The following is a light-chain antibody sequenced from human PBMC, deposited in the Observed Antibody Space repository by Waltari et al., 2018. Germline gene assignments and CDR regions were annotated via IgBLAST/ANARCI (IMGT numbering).Light chain of an antibody. Sequence: QAVLTQPSSLSASPGASATLTCTLLSGIHVGYYRIYLYQQKPGSPPQYHLRYKSDLDKHQDSRVPRRFSGSKDASANAGILLISGLQSEDEADYYCMIWHNNAVVFGGGTTLTVL. CDR2: YKSDLDK. CDR3: MIWHNNAVV. V-gene: IGLV5-45*03. CDR1: SGIHVGYYR. J-gene: IGLJ2*01.